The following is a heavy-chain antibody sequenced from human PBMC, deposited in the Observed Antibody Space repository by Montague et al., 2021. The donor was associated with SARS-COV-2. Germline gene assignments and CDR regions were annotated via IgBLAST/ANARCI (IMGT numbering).Heavy chain of an antibody. CDR2: ISSSGSTL. D-gene: IGHD3-10*01. V-gene: IGHV3-48*03. J-gene: IGHJ4*02. Sequence: SLRLSCAASGFTFSSYETNWVRQAPGKGLEWVSYISSSGSTLYHADSVRGRFTISRDNARDSVYLQMNSLRAEDTAVYYCAREEDSYGSGTLDYWGQGTLVTVSS. CDR3: AREEDSYGSGTLDY. CDR1: GFTFSSYE.